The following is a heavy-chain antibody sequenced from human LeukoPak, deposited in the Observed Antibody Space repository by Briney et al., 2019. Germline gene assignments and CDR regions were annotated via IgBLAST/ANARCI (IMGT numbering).Heavy chain of an antibody. CDR1: GYTFTSYG. Sequence: VAPVRVSCKVSGYTFTSYGITWVRQAPGQGLEWMGWISVYNGNTNYAQKFQGRVTLTTDTSTSTAYMELRSLRSDDTAVYYCARDQPPGFYYDSSAYLDSWGQGTLVTVSS. J-gene: IGHJ4*02. V-gene: IGHV1-18*01. CDR3: ARDQPPGFYYDSSAYLDS. CDR2: ISVYNGNT. D-gene: IGHD3-22*01.